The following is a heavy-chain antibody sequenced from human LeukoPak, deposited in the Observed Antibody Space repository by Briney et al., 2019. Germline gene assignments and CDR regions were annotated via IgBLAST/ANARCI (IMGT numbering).Heavy chain of an antibody. J-gene: IGHJ4*02. Sequence: GGSLRLSCAVSGFTFSNYAMSWVRQAPGKGLEWVSVISGSGGSTYYADSVKGRFTISRDNSKNTLYLQMNSLRVEDTAVYYCANGGLWLPTRTGWGQGTLVTVSS. CDR1: GFTFSNYA. D-gene: IGHD5-18*01. V-gene: IGHV3-23*01. CDR3: ANGGLWLPTRTG. CDR2: ISGSGGST.